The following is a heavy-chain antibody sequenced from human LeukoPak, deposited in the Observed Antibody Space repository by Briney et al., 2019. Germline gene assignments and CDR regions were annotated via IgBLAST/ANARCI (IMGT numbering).Heavy chain of an antibody. CDR1: GYTFTNYD. CDR2: MNPNSGNT. D-gene: IGHD1-26*01. Sequence: ASVKVSCKASGYTFTNYDINWVRQATGQGLEWMGWMNPNSGNTGYAQKFQGRVTMTRNTSISTAYMELNSLRSEDTALYYCARDIAGATKGGWFDTWGQGTPVTVSS. V-gene: IGHV1-8*01. J-gene: IGHJ5*02. CDR3: ARDIAGATKGGWFDT.